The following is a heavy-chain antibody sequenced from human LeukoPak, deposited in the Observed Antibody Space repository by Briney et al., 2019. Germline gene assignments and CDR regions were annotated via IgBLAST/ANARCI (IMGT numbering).Heavy chain of an antibody. CDR3: ASPRARGYSYGLNFDY. Sequence: ASVKVSCKASGYTFTSYGISWVRQAPGQGLEWMGWISAYNGNTNYAQKFQGRVTITADESTSTAYMELSSLRSEDTAVYYCASPRARGYSYGLNFDYWGQGTLVTVSS. CDR2: ISAYNGNT. V-gene: IGHV1-18*01. J-gene: IGHJ4*02. D-gene: IGHD5-18*01. CDR1: GYTFTSYG.